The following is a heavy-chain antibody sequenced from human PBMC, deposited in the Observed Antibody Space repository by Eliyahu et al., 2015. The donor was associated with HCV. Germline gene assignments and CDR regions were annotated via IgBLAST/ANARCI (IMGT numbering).Heavy chain of an antibody. Sequence: EVQLVESGGGLVQPGGSLRLSCAPSGFTFSSYDMHWVRQATGKGLEWVSAIGTAGDTYYPGSVKGRFTISRENAKNSLYLQMNSLRAGDTAVYYCARGGESTTVTPNWFDPWGQGTLVTVSS. CDR3: ARGGESTTVTPNWFDP. CDR1: GFTFSSYD. V-gene: IGHV3-13*01. D-gene: IGHD4-11*01. J-gene: IGHJ5*02. CDR2: IGTAGDT.